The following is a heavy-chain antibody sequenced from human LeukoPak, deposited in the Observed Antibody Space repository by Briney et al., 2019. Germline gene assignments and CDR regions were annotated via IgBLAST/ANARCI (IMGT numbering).Heavy chain of an antibody. CDR2: IYYSGST. Sequence: SETPSLTCTVSGGSISSYYWSWIRQPPGKGLEWIGYIYYSGSTNYNPSLKSRVTISVDTSKNQFSLKLSSVTAADTAVYYCGATGTTLGYYYYGMDVWGQGTTVTVPS. D-gene: IGHD1-1*01. CDR1: GGSISSYY. J-gene: IGHJ6*02. CDR3: GATGTTLGYYYYGMDV. V-gene: IGHV4-59*08.